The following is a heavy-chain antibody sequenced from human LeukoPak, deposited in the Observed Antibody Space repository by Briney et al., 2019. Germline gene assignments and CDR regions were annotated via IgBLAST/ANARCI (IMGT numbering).Heavy chain of an antibody. J-gene: IGHJ3*02. CDR3: ARDLAAITMIFGAFDI. D-gene: IGHD3/OR15-3a*01. CDR1: GGSISSSSYY. CDR2: IYYSGST. V-gene: IGHV4-39*07. Sequence: SETLSLTCTVSGGSISSSSYYWGWIRQPPGKGLEWIGSIYYSGSTYCNPSLKSRITISVDTSKNQFSLKLSSVTAADTAVYYCARDLAAITMIFGAFDIWGQGTMVTVSS.